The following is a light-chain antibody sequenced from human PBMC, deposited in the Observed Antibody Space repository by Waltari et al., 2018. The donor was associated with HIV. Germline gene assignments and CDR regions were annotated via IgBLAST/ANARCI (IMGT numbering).Light chain of an antibody. CDR3: QSYDSSLSGSEV. Sequence: QSVLTQPPSLSGAPGQSVTISCTGHHSTIGANTDVHQSRQLPGTAPKLLIYGNTNRPSGVPDRFSGSKSGTSASLVITGLRAEDEADYYCQSYDSSLSGSEVFGGGTKLSVL. CDR1: HSTIGANTD. V-gene: IGLV1-40*01. J-gene: IGLJ2*01. CDR2: GNT.